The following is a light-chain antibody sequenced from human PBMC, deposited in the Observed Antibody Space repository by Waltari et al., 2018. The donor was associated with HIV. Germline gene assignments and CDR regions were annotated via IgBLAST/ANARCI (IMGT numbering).Light chain of an antibody. CDR2: EVS. V-gene: IGLV2-23*02. Sequence: QSALTQPASVSGSVGQSITISFTGTSSDVGSYNLASWYQYHPGKAPKLIIYEVSKRPSGVSNHFSGSKSGNTASLTVSGLQAEDEAHYYCCSYARSGIPFGGGTKLTVL. CDR3: CSYARSGIP. J-gene: IGLJ2*01. CDR1: SSDVGSYNL.